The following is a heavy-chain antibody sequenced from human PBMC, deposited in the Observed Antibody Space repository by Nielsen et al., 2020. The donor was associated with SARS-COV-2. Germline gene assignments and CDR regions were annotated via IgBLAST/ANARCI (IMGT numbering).Heavy chain of an antibody. Sequence: WVRQAPGQGLEWMEWMNPNSGNTGYAQKFQGRVTMTRNTSISTAYMELSSLRSEDTAVYYCARHNSPTIFGVVIETSGMDVWGQGTTVTVSS. V-gene: IGHV1-8*01. J-gene: IGHJ6*02. D-gene: IGHD3-3*01. CDR3: ARHNSPTIFGVVIETSGMDV. CDR2: MNPNSGNT.